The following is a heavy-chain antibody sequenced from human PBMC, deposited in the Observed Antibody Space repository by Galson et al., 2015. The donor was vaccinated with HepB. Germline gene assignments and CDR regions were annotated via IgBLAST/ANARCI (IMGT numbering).Heavy chain of an antibody. J-gene: IGHJ4*02. Sequence: SLRLSCAASGFTFSSYGMHWVRQAPGKGLEWVAVIWYDGSNKYYADSVKGRFTISRDNSKNTLYLQMNSLRAEDTAVYYCARDQGAYDFWSGYYSALDYWGQGTLVTVSS. V-gene: IGHV3-33*01. D-gene: IGHD3-3*01. CDR2: IWYDGSNK. CDR3: ARDQGAYDFWSGYYSALDY. CDR1: GFTFSSYG.